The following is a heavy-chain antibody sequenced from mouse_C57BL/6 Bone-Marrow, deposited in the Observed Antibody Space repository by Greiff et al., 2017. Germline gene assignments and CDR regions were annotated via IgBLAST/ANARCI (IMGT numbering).Heavy chain of an antibody. J-gene: IGHJ3*01. V-gene: IGHV1-74*01. D-gene: IGHD1-1*01. CDR2: IHPSDSDT. CDR1: GYTFTSYW. Sequence: VQLQQSGAELVKPGASVKVSCKASGYTFTSYWMHWVKQRPGQGLEWIGRIHPSDSDTNYNQKFKGKATLTVDKSSSTAYMQLSSLTSEDSAVYYCAIPPHCYGSSYVGFAYWGQGTLVTVAA. CDR3: AIPPHCYGSSYVGFAY.